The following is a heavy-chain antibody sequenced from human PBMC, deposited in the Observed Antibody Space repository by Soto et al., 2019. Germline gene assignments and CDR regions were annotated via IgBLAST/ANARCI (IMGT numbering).Heavy chain of an antibody. J-gene: IGHJ6*02. Sequence: QVQLVQSGAEVKKPGSSVKVSCKASGGTFSSYAINWVRQAPGQGLEWMGGIIPIFGTADYAQKFQGRVTITADEATSTAYMELSSLRSEDTAVYYCARAVAGGVYYYYGMDVWGQGTTVTVSS. CDR3: ARAVAGGVYYYYGMDV. D-gene: IGHD6-19*01. CDR1: GGTFSSYA. V-gene: IGHV1-69*12. CDR2: IIPIFGTA.